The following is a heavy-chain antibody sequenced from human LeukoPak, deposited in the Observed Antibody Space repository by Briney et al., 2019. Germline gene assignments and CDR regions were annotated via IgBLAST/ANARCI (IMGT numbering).Heavy chain of an antibody. V-gene: IGHV1-69*04. CDR3: ARVGLDVGAEFDY. Sequence: ASVKVSCKASGGTFSSYAISWVRQAPGQGLEWMGRIIPILGIANYAQKFQGRVTITADKSTSTAYMELSSLRSEDTAVYYCARVGLDVGAEFDYWGQGTLVTVSS. D-gene: IGHD1-26*01. CDR1: GGTFSSYA. CDR2: IIPILGIA. J-gene: IGHJ4*02.